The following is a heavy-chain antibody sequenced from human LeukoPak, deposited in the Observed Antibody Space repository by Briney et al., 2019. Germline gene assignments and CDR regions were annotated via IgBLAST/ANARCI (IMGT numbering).Heavy chain of an antibody. D-gene: IGHD2-8*01. CDR1: GGSFSGNY. CDR2: MHYTGGT. CDR3: AREALPNGVWRVGWFDP. J-gene: IGHJ5*02. Sequence: SETLSLTCAVYGGSFSGNYWSWIRQPPGQGLEWVGEMHYTGGTNYNPSLKSRVTMSLDTPKNQFSLKLSSVTAADTAVYYCAREALPNGVWRVGWFDPWGQGTLVTVFS. V-gene: IGHV4-34*01.